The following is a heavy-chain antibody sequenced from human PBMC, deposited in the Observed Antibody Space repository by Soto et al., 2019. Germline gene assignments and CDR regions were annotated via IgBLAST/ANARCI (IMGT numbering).Heavy chain of an antibody. CDR1: GGSISSSNW. D-gene: IGHD6-19*01. Sequence: SETLSLTCAVSGGSISSSNWWSWVRQPPGRGLEWIGEIYHSGNSNYNPSLKSRVTLSVDKSKNQFSLKLTSVTAADTAVYYCARAGGLGAVAVDYWGQGTLVTVSS. CDR3: ARAGGLGAVAVDY. CDR2: IYHSGNS. J-gene: IGHJ4*02. V-gene: IGHV4-4*02.